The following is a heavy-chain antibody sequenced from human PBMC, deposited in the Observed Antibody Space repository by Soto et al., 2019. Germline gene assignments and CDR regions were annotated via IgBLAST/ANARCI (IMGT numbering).Heavy chain of an antibody. CDR1: GYNFITYW. J-gene: IGHJ5*02. V-gene: IGHV5-51*03. CDR2: IYPGDSES. CDR3: ARVGAVSGTYLGWFDP. Sequence: EVQLVQSGAEVKKPGESLKISCKASGYNFITYWIGWVRQMPGKGLEWMGIIYPGDSESRYSPSFQGQVTISADKSISTAYLQWSSLKASDTAMYYCARVGAVSGTYLGWFDPWGQGTLVTVSS. D-gene: IGHD3-10*01.